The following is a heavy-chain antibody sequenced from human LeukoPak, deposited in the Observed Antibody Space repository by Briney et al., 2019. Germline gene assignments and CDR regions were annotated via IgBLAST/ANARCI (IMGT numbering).Heavy chain of an antibody. Sequence: PSETLSLTCTVSGGSISSGGYYWSWIRQHPGKGLEWIGYIYYSGSTYYNPSPKSRVTISVDTSKNQFSLKLSSVTAADTAVYYCARLGNSSWFDPWGQGTLVTVSS. CDR3: ARLGNSSWFDP. V-gene: IGHV4-31*03. D-gene: IGHD4-11*01. CDR1: GGSISSGGYY. J-gene: IGHJ5*02. CDR2: IYYSGST.